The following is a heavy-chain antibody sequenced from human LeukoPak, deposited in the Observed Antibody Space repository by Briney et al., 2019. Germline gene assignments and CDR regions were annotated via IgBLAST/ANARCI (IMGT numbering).Heavy chain of an antibody. Sequence: VASVTVSCKASGYTFTSYGISWVRQAPGQGLEWMGWISAYNGNTNYAQKLQGRVTMTTDTFTSTAYMELRSLRSDDTAVYYCASPRVPYSSSSQLDYWGQGTLVTVSS. CDR3: ASPRVPYSSSSQLDY. CDR2: ISAYNGNT. V-gene: IGHV1-18*01. CDR1: GYTFTSYG. D-gene: IGHD6-13*01. J-gene: IGHJ4*02.